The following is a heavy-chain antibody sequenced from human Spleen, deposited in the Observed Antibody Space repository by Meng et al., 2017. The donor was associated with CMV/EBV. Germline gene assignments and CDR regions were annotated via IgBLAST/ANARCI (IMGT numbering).Heavy chain of an antibody. CDR1: GFTFDDYV. Sequence: GGSLRLSCEASGFTFDDYVMHWVRQAPGKGLEWVSGISWNSGSIGYADSVEGRFTISRDNAKNSLYLQMNSLRVEDTAVYYCASRDRAYTSSSFYYGMDVWGQGTTVTVSS. CDR2: ISWNSGSI. J-gene: IGHJ6*02. D-gene: IGHD6-6*01. V-gene: IGHV3-9*01. CDR3: ASRDRAYTSSSFYYGMDV.